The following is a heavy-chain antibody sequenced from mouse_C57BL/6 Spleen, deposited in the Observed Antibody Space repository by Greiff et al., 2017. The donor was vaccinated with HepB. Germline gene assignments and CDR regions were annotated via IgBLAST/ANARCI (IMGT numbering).Heavy chain of an antibody. V-gene: IGHV5-17*01. Sequence: DVMLVESGGGLVKPGGSLKLSCAASGFTFSDYGMHWVRQAPEKGLEWVAYISSGSSTIYYADTVKGRFTISRDNAKNTLFLQMTSLRSEDTAMYYCARPYGSSLDYWGQGTTLTVSS. D-gene: IGHD1-1*01. CDR2: ISSGSSTI. CDR3: ARPYGSSLDY. CDR1: GFTFSDYG. J-gene: IGHJ2*01.